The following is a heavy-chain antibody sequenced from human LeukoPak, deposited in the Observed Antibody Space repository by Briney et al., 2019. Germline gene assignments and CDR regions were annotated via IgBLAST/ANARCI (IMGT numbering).Heavy chain of an antibody. D-gene: IGHD2-2*01. CDR2: ISSSSSYI. CDR1: GFTFSSYS. J-gene: IGHJ3*02. V-gene: IGHV3-21*01. CDR3: ARDATPSCSSTSCYEDAFDI. Sequence: KSGGSLRLSCAASGFTFSSYSMNWVRQAPGKGLEWVSSISSSSSYIYYADSVKGRFTISRDNAKNSLYLQMNSLRAEDTAVYYCARDATPSCSSTSCYEDAFDIWGQGTMVTVSS.